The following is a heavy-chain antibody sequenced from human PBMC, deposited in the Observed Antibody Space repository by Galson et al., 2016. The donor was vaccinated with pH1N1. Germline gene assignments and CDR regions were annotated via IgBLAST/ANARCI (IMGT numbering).Heavy chain of an antibody. CDR1: YTFTGYY. D-gene: IGHD2-8*01. J-gene: IGHJ4*02. CDR2: IKPNSGDT. CDR3: ARGRYCNNRDCFMGIDS. Sequence: YTFTGYYIHWVRQAPGQGLEWMGWIKPNSGDTKYAQKFQGRVTMTRDTSISTAYMELSSLRSDDTAIYYCARGRYCNNRDCFMGIDSWGQGTLVTVSS. V-gene: IGHV1-2*02.